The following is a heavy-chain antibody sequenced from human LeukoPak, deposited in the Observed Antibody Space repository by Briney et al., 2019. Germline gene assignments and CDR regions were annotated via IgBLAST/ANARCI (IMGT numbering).Heavy chain of an antibody. CDR2: IKSETDGGTT. J-gene: IGHJ3*02. CDR3: TSRFLEWLLYGAFDI. D-gene: IGHD3-3*01. CDR1: GFTFSNAW. Sequence: GGSLRLSCAASGFTFSNAWMSWVRQAPGKGLEWVGRIKSETDGGTTDYAAPVKGRFTISRDDSKNTLYLQMNSLKTEDTAVYYCTSRFLEWLLYGAFDIWGQGTMVTVSS. V-gene: IGHV3-15*01.